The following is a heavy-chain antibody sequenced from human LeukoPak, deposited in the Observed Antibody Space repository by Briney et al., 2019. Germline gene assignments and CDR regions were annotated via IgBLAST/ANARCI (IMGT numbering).Heavy chain of an antibody. CDR2: IYYNGNT. J-gene: IGHJ3*02. Sequence: PSETLSLTCAVSGGSMSSYYWSWIRQPPGKGLEWIAYIYYNGNTNYNPSFKGRVTILVDTSKNQSSLKLSSVAAADTAIYYCARQPSATAAFDIWGQGTMVTVSS. D-gene: IGHD5-18*01. CDR1: GGSMSSYY. CDR3: ARQPSATAAFDI. V-gene: IGHV4-59*08.